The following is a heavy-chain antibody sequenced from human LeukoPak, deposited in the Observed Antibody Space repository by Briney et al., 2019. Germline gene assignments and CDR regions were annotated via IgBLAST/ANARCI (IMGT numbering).Heavy chain of an antibody. V-gene: IGHV4-39*01. Sequence: PSETLSLTCTVSGGSISSSSYYWGWIRQPPGKGLEWIGSIYYSGSTYYNPSLKSRVTISVDTSKNQFSLKLSSVIAADTAVYYCARLLGDCSSISCYGGHDYWGQGTLVTVSP. CDR2: IYYSGST. CDR1: GGSISSSSYY. D-gene: IGHD2-2*01. J-gene: IGHJ4*02. CDR3: ARLLGDCSSISCYGGHDY.